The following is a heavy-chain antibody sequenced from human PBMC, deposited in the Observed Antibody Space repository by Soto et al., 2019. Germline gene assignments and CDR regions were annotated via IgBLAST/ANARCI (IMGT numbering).Heavy chain of an antibody. CDR2: ISGSGGGT. Sequence: GGSLRLSCAASRYTFTRSPMSWVRQAPVRGLEWVSAISGSGGGTYYADSVRGRFTISRDNSKNTLYLQMNSLRDEDTAVYYCVKRGTVTTDYYGMDVWGQGTTVTVSS. V-gene: IGHV3-23*01. J-gene: IGHJ6*02. CDR1: RYTFTRSP. CDR3: VKRGTVTTDYYGMDV. D-gene: IGHD4-17*01.